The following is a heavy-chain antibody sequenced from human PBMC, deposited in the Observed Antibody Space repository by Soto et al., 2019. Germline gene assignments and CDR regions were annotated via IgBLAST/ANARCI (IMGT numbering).Heavy chain of an antibody. D-gene: IGHD5-12*01. CDR3: ARSDERCYNYWAWFDP. Sequence: QVQLVQSGAEVKKPGSSVKVSCKASGGTFSSYSISWVRQAPGQGLEWLGGIIPIFGTANYAQKFKGRVTITADKSTSTTYMELSGLGSEDTAVYYCARSDERCYNYWAWFDPWGQGTLVTVSS. J-gene: IGHJ5*02. CDR1: GGTFSSYS. V-gene: IGHV1-69*06. CDR2: IIPIFGTA.